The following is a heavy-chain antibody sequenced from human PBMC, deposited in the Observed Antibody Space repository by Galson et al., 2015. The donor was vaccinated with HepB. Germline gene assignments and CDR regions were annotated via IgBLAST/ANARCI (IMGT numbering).Heavy chain of an antibody. CDR2: IKSKTDGGTT. D-gene: IGHD3-22*01. CDR1: GFTFSNAW. V-gene: IGHV3-15*01. J-gene: IGHJ3*02. CDR3: TTDRLSGYYPDAFDI. Sequence: SLRLSCAASGFTFSNAWMSWVRQAPGKGLEWVGRIKSKTDGGTTDYAAPVKGRFTISRDDSKNTLYLQMNSLKTEDTAVYYCTTDRLSGYYPDAFDIWGQGTMVTVSS.